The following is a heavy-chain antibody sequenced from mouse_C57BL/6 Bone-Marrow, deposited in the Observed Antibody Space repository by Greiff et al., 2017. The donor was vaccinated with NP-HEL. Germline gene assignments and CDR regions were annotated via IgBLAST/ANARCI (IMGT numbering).Heavy chain of an antibody. CDR2: IWGDGST. V-gene: IGHV2-3*01. Sequence: QVQLQQSGPGLVAPSQSLSITCTVSGFSLTSYGVSWVRQPPGKGLEWLGVIWGDGSTNYHSALISRLSISKDNSTSQVFLKLNSLQTDDTATYDCAKSGGLHWFAYWGQGTLVTVSA. D-gene: IGHD2-2*01. J-gene: IGHJ3*01. CDR3: AKSGGLHWFAY. CDR1: GFSLTSYG.